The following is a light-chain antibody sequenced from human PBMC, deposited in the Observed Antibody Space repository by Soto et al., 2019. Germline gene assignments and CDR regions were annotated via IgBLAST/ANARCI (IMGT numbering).Light chain of an antibody. V-gene: IGLV2-11*01. CDR3: CSYAGSRYV. J-gene: IGLJ1*01. CDR1: SSDVDGYDY. Sequence: QSVLTQPRSVSGSPGQPVTISCTGTSSDVDGYDYVSWYQHHPGKAPKLMIYDVNKRPSGVPDRFSGSRSGNTASLTISGLQAEDEADYFCCSYAGSRYVFGTGTKVTVL. CDR2: DVN.